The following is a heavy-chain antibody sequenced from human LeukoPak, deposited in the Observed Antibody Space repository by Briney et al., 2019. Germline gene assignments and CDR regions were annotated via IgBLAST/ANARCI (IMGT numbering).Heavy chain of an antibody. V-gene: IGHV3-33*01. CDR3: ARGVFAGDLLPGYWYFEL. Sequence: PGGSLRLSCAASGFTFSSTRFQWVRQAPGRGLEWVALIWYDGTNKYYVDSVKGRFTISRDNSKNTVYLQMNSLRAEDTAVYYCARGVFAGDLLPGYWYFELWGRGTLVTVSS. CDR2: IWYDGTNK. CDR1: GFTFSSTR. J-gene: IGHJ2*01. D-gene: IGHD2-2*01.